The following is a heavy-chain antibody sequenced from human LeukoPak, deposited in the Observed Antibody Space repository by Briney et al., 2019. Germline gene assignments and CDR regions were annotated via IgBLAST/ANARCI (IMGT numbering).Heavy chain of an antibody. J-gene: IGHJ6*03. D-gene: IGHD1-7*01. Sequence: SETLSLTCTVSGGSISSYYWSWIRQPPGKGLEWIGYIYYSGSTNYNPSFKSRVTISVDTSKNQFSLKLSSVTAADTAVYYCARVKKGTTGYYYYYYYMDVWGKGTTVTVSS. CDR2: IYYSGST. CDR1: GGSISSYY. V-gene: IGHV4-59*12. CDR3: ARVKKGTTGYYYYYYYMDV.